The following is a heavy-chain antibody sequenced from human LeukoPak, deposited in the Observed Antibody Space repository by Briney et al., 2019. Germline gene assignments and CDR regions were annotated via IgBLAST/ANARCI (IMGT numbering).Heavy chain of an antibody. CDR3: ARGSKAGIVGATSEFDP. CDR2: IYYSGST. J-gene: IGHJ5*02. D-gene: IGHD1-26*01. V-gene: IGHV4-59*08. Sequence: SETLSLTCTVSGGSISSYYWSWIRQPPGKGLEWIGYIYYSGSTNYNPSLKSRVTISVDTSKYQFSLKLSSVTAADTAVYYCARGSKAGIVGATSEFDPWGQGTLVTVSS. CDR1: GGSISSYY.